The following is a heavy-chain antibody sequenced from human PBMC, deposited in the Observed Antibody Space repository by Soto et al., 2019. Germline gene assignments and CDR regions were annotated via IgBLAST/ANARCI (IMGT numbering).Heavy chain of an antibody. CDR2: INHSGST. D-gene: IGHD6-19*01. J-gene: IGHJ3*02. Sequence: SETLSLTCAVYGGSFSGYYWSWIRQPPGKGLEWIGEINHSGSTNYNPSLRSRVTISVDTSKNQFSLKLSSVTAADTAVYYCARIGYSSGWYKAAFDIWGQGTMVTVSS. CDR1: GGSFSGYY. V-gene: IGHV4-34*01. CDR3: ARIGYSSGWYKAAFDI.